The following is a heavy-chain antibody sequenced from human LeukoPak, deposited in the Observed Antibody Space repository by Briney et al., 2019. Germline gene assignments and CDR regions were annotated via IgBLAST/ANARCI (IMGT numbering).Heavy chain of an antibody. CDR1: GGSISSCDYY. V-gene: IGHV4-30-4*01. J-gene: IGHJ4*02. CDR2: IYYSGST. D-gene: IGHD2-15*01. Sequence: PSQTLSLTCTVSGGSISSCDYYWSWIRQPPGKGLEWIGYIYYSGSTYYDPSLKSRVTISVDTSKNQFSLKLSSVTAADTAVYYCARSQLPLSGFDYWGQGTLVTVSS. CDR3: ARSQLPLSGFDY.